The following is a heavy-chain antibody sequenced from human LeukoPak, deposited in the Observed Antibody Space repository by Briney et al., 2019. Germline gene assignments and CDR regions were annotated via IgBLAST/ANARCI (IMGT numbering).Heavy chain of an antibody. CDR1: GGSISSSDFS. V-gene: IGHV4-39*01. Sequence: SETLSLTCTVPGGSISSSDFSWGWIRQPPGKGLERIGFVYYSGSTSYYSPSLKSRVTISINTSKNLFSLKLSSVTAADTAVYYCARGSPAAALGYWGQGTLVTVSS. J-gene: IGHJ4*02. D-gene: IGHD6-13*01. CDR2: VYYSGSTS. CDR3: ARGSPAAALGY.